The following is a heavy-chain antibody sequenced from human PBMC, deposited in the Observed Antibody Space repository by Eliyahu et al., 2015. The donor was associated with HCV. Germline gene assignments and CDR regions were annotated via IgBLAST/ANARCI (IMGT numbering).Heavy chain of an antibody. CDR1: GFTFSSSG. J-gene: IGHJ4*02. CDR2: IWYDGNNK. Sequence: QVQLVESGGGVVQPGRSLXLSCAXSGFTFSSSGMHWVRQAPGKGLEWVAVIWYDGNNKYYADSVKGRFTISRDNSKNTLYLQMNSLRAEDTAVYYCARARGTGTSFDYWGQGTLVTVSS. CDR3: ARARGTGTSFDY. D-gene: IGHD2-8*02. V-gene: IGHV3-33*01.